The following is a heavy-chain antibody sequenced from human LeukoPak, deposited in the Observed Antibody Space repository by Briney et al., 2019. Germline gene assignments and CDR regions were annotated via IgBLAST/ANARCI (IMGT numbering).Heavy chain of an antibody. J-gene: IGHJ4*02. Sequence: PGRSLRLSCAASGFSFSSYGMHWVRQAPGKGLEWVSSISSSSSHIYYADSVKGRFTISRDNAKNSLYLQMNSLRAEDTAVYYCANTILTGALWGQGTLVTVSS. D-gene: IGHD2-2*02. CDR3: ANTILTGAL. V-gene: IGHV3-21*01. CDR2: ISSSSSHI. CDR1: GFSFSSYG.